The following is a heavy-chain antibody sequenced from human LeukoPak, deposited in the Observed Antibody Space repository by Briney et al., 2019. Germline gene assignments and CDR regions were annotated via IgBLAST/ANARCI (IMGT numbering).Heavy chain of an antibody. V-gene: IGHV1-8*01. Sequence: GASVKVSCKASGYTFTSYDIDWVRQATGQGLEWMGWMNPNSGNTGYAQKFQGRVTMTRNTSISTAYMELSSLRSEDTAVYYCARGVVWFGRSNWFDPWGQGTLVTVSS. D-gene: IGHD3-10*01. CDR3: ARGVVWFGRSNWFDP. J-gene: IGHJ5*02. CDR2: MNPNSGNT. CDR1: GYTFTSYD.